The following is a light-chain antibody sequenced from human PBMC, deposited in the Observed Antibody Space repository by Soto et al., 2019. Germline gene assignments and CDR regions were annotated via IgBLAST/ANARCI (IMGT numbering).Light chain of an antibody. CDR1: QSVLYTSNNKHY. V-gene: IGKV4-1*01. J-gene: IGKJ2*01. CDR2: WAS. CDR3: QQYYLTPYT. Sequence: DIVLTQSPDSLAVSLGEKATINCKTSQSVLYTSNNKHYLSWYQQKPGQSPKLLIHWASARDSGVPDRFSGSGSGTDFNLTISSLQAEDGAVYYCQQYYLTPYTFGQGTKLEIK.